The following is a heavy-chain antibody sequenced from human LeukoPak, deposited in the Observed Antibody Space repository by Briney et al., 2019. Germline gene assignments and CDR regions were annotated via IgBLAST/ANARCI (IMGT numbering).Heavy chain of an antibody. CDR1: GFTFSSYA. J-gene: IGHJ1*01. V-gene: IGHV3-23*01. CDR3: AKDRDGGNSFIYFQH. D-gene: IGHD4-23*01. CDR2: ISGSGGST. Sequence: PGGSPRLSYAAPGFTFSSYAMSWVRQAPGKGLEWVSAISGSGGSTYYADSVKGRFTISRDNSKNTLYLQMNSLRAEDTAVYYCAKDRDGGNSFIYFQHWGQGTLVTVSS.